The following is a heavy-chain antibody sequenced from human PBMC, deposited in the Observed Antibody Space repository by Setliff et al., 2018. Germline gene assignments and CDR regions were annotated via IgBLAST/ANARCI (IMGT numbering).Heavy chain of an antibody. J-gene: IGHJ4*02. CDR3: ARVAGRGRY. CDR2: TTDDGSAK. Sequence: PGGSLRLSCVASGFTFSNYGMHWVRQAPGRGLEWAAYTTDDGSAKFYSDSVKGRFTISKDNAKNSLYLRMNSLRAEDTAVYYCARVAGRGRYWGQGTLVTVSS. CDR1: GFTFSNYG. V-gene: IGHV3-30*03.